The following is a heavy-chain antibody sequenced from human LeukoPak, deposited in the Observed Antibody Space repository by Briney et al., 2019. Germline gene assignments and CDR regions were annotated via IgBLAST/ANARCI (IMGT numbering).Heavy chain of an antibody. V-gene: IGHV1-46*01. CDR2: INPSGGTT. Sequence: ASVKVSCEASGYTFINDYMHLGRHGPGQGLERMGIINPSGGTTSYPQNFQGRVTMTRDTSTSTVCMELSSLGSEDTAVYYCAREIGPRQLHLWGSAFDYWGQGTLVTVSS. CDR3: AREIGPRQLHLWGSAFDY. J-gene: IGHJ4*02. CDR1: GYTFINDY. D-gene: IGHD2-2*01.